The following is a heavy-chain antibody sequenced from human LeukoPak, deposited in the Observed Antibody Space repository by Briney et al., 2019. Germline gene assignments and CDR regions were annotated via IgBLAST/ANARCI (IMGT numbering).Heavy chain of an antibody. J-gene: IGHJ6*03. CDR1: GGSISSSSYY. CDR3: ARITALTLSYYYYYMDV. V-gene: IGHV4-39*01. Sequence: SETLSLTCTVSGGSISSSSYYWGWIRQPPGKGLEWIGSIYYSGGTYYNPSLKSRVTISVDTSKNQFSLKLSSVTAADTAVYYCARITALTLSYYYYYMDVWGKGTTVTVSS. CDR2: IYYSGGT. D-gene: IGHD3-16*01.